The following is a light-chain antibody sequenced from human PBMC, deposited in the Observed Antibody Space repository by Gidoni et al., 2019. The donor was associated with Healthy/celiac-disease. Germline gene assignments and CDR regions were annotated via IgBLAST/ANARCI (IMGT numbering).Light chain of an antibody. CDR2: AAS. V-gene: IGKV1-39*01. Sequence: DIQMTQSPSSLSASVGDRVTITCRASQSISSYLNWYQQKPGKAPKLLIYAASSLQSGVPSRFSGSGSGTDFTLTISILQPEDFATYYCQQSYSTPGFGPGTKVDIK. CDR1: QSISSY. CDR3: QQSYSTPG. J-gene: IGKJ3*01.